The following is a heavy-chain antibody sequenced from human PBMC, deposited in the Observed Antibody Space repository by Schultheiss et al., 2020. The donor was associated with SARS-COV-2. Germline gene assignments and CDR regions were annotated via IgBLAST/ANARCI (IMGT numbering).Heavy chain of an antibody. V-gene: IGHV3-23*01. CDR1: GFTFSSYS. D-gene: IGHD2-2*02. J-gene: IGHJ5*02. CDR2: ISGSGGST. CDR3: ARDRGYCSSTSCYTNWFDP. Sequence: GGSLRLSCAASGFTFSSYSMNWVRQAPGKGLEWVSAISGSGGSTYYADSVKGRFTISRDNSKNTLYLQMNSLRAEDTAVYYCARDRGYCSSTSCYTNWFDPWGQGTLVTVSS.